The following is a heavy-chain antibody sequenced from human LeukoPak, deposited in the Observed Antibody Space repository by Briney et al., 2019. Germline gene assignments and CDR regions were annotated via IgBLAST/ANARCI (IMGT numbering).Heavy chain of an antibody. D-gene: IGHD2-8*02. V-gene: IGHV1-18*01. CDR3: ARYPRGTAVYYHYMDV. CDR1: GYTFTSYG. Sequence: GASVKVSCKASGYTFTSYGISWLRQAPGQGLEWMGWISVYNGNTNYAQKLQGRVTMTTDTSTSTAYMELRSLRSDDTAVYYCARYPRGTAVYYHYMDVWGKGTTVTVSS. J-gene: IGHJ6*03. CDR2: ISVYNGNT.